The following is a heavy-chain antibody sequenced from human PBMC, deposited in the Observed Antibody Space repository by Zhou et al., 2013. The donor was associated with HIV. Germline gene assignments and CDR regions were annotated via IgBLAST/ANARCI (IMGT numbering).Heavy chain of an antibody. Sequence: QVQLVQSGPEVKRPGASVKVSCKASGYTLTDFGISWVRQAPGQGLEWVGWKSSFGGYTNYAQRFQGRVTVTTDTSTGTAYMELRNLRSDDTAVYYCARALSTRWNAGGYYYMDVWGRGTTVTVSS. CDR2: KSSFGGYT. D-gene: IGHD1-1*01. CDR3: ARALSTRWNAGGYYYMDV. V-gene: IGHV1-18*01. CDR1: GYTLTDFG. J-gene: IGHJ6*03.